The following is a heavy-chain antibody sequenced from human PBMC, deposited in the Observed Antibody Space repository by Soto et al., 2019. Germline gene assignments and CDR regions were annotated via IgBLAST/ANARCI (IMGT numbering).Heavy chain of an antibody. J-gene: IGHJ4*02. Sequence: ASVKVSCKASGYTFASYDINWVRQATGQGLEWMGWMNPNSGNTGYAQKFQGRVTMTRNTSISTAYMELSSLRSEDTAVYYCARGYTIFGVVMMDYWGQGTLVTVSS. D-gene: IGHD3-3*01. CDR3: ARGYTIFGVVMMDY. CDR1: GYTFASYD. V-gene: IGHV1-8*01. CDR2: MNPNSGNT.